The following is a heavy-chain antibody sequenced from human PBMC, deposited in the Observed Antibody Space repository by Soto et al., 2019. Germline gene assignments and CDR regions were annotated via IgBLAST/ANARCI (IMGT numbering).Heavy chain of an antibody. CDR3: ARQIYDSDTGPNFQYYFDS. CDR1: GYSFAGYW. CDR2: IDPSDSQT. D-gene: IGHD3-22*01. Sequence: GKSLKISCKGSGYSFAGYWITWVRQKPGKGLEWMGRIDPSDSQTYYSPSFRGHVTISATKSITTVFLQWSSLRASDTAMYYCARQIYDSDTGPNFQYYFDSWGQGTPVTVSS. V-gene: IGHV5-10-1*01. J-gene: IGHJ4*02.